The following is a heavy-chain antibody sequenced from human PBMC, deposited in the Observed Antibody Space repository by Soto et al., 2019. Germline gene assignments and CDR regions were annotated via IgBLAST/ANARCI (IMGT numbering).Heavy chain of an antibody. CDR2: IYQSGAT. D-gene: IGHD5-12*01. J-gene: IGHJ4*02. Sequence: QVQLQESGPGLVKPLGTLSLTCDVSGGSISSTNWWAWVRQASGKGLEWIGEIYQSGATKYNPSLERRITISVDKSQNQFSLKLTSVTAADTAFYYCASGYSGYDYRVDYWGQGTLVTVSS. CDR1: GGSISSTNW. V-gene: IGHV4-4*02. CDR3: ASGYSGYDYRVDY.